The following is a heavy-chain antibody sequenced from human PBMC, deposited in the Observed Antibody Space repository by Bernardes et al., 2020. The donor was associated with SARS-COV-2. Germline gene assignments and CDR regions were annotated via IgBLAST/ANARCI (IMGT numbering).Heavy chain of an antibody. D-gene: IGHD1-1*01. J-gene: IGHJ6*02. CDR1: TGSLSNYY. V-gene: IGHV4-4*07. CDR2: VYASGYT. Sequence: TLSLTCTVSTGSLSNYYWSWIRQPAGKGLEWIGRVYASGYTNYNPSLKSRATMSLDTSKNQFSLELSSVTAADTAVYYCAREEVEMTTTFAQAYGMDVWGQGTQVIVSS. CDR3: AREEVEMTTTFAQAYGMDV.